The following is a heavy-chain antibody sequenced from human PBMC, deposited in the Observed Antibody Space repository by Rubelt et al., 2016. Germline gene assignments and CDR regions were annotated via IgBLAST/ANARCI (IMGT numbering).Heavy chain of an antibody. CDR2: IYPGDSDT. D-gene: IGHD1-26*01. Sequence: GSGYSFTSYWIGWVRQMPGKGLEWMGIIYPGDSDTRYSPSFQGQVTISADKSISTAYLQWSSLKASDTAMYYCARSISGSYYYYYGMDVWGQGTTVTVSS. CDR1: GYSFTSYW. J-gene: IGHJ6*02. CDR3: ARSISGSYYYYYGMDV. V-gene: IGHV5-51*01.